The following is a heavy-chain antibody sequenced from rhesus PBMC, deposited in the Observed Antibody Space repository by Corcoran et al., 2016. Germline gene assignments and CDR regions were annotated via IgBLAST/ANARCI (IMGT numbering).Heavy chain of an antibody. CDR3: ARSGPIYTSGWHFDY. V-gene: IGHV4-80*01. CDR2: VNVESGST. Sequence: QVQLQESGPGLVKPSETLSLTCAVSGGSFRSYWWSWIRQPPGKGLYWIGEVNVESGSTNYNPHPKSRVTISKDASKNQFSRRLSSVTAADTAVYYCARSGPIYTSGWHFDYWGQGVLVTVSS. J-gene: IGHJ4*01. CDR1: GGSFRSYW. D-gene: IGHD6-31*01.